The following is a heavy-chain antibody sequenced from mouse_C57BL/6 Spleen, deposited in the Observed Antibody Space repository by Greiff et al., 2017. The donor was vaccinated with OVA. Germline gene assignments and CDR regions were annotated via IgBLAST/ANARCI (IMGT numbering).Heavy chain of an antibody. V-gene: IGHV1-52*01. Sequence: QVQLQQPGAELVRPGSSVKLSCKASGYTFTSYWMHWVKQRPIQGLEWIGNIDPSDSETHYNQKFKDKATLTVDKSSSTAYMQLSSLTSEDSAVYYCASLTGTGGCAYWGQGTLVTVSA. CDR2: IDPSDSET. CDR3: ASLTGTGGCAY. J-gene: IGHJ3*01. D-gene: IGHD4-1*01. CDR1: GYTFTSYW.